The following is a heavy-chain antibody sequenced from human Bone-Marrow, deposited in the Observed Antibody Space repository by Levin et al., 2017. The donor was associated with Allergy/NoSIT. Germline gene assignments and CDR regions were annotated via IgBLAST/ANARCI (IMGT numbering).Heavy chain of an antibody. J-gene: IGHJ3*02. D-gene: IGHD5/OR15-5a*01. CDR2: IDPSGDST. CDR3: ARPSLVYSVTSYAFDM. Sequence: ASVKVSCQASRNTFSRHYMHWVRQAPAQGLEWLGMIDPSGDSTTYAPKFQGRLIMTRDTSTSTPYMELSSLTSEDTAVYFCARPSLVYSVTSYAFDMWGQGKKVTVSS. CDR1: RNTFSRHY. V-gene: IGHV1-46*01.